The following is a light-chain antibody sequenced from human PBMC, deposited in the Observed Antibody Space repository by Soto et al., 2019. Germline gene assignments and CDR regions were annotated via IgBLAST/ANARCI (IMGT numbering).Light chain of an antibody. J-gene: IGKJ2*01. Sequence: DIQMTQSPSSLSASVGDRVTITCQASQDISNYLSWYQQKPGKAPKLLIYDASNLETGVPSRFSGSGSGTDFAFTISSLQPEDIETYYCQPCDNLPTFGQGTKLDIK. V-gene: IGKV1-33*01. CDR2: DAS. CDR3: QPCDNLPT. CDR1: QDISNY.